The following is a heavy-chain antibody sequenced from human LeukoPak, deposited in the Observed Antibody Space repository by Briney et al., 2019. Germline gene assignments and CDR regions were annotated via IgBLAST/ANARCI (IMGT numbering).Heavy chain of an antibody. Sequence: SETLSLTCTVSGGSISSDYWSWIRQPPGKGLEWIGYIYYRGSTNYDPSLKSRVTISVDTSKNQFSLKLSSVTAADTAVYYCARLSGYSSGHYYSDYWGQGTLVTVSS. J-gene: IGHJ4*02. D-gene: IGHD3-22*01. CDR2: IYYRGST. CDR3: ARLSGYSSGHYYSDY. V-gene: IGHV4-59*01. CDR1: GGSISSDY.